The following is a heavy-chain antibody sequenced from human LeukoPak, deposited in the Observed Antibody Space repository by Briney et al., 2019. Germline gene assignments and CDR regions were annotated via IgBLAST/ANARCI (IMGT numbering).Heavy chain of an antibody. J-gene: IGHJ6*02. CDR3: ARDRGSWGALDRIAVPPRGYYGMDV. Sequence: GGSLRLSCAASGFTFSSYGMHWVRQAPGKGLEWVSVIYSGGSTYYADSVKGRFTISRDNSKNTLYLQMNSLRAEDTAVYYCARDRGSWGALDRIAVPPRGYYGMDVWGQGTTATVSS. V-gene: IGHV3-53*01. CDR1: GFTFSSYG. D-gene: IGHD6-19*01. CDR2: IYSGGST.